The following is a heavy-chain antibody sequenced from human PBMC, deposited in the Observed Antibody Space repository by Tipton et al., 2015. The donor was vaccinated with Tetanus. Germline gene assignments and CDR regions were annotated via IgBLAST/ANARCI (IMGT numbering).Heavy chain of an antibody. V-gene: IGHV3-53*01. CDR1: GFTVSDNH. CDR2: IYSDGNT. D-gene: IGHD3-22*01. Sequence: SLRLSCAASGFTVSDNHMTWLRQTPGKGLEWVSVIYSDGNTYYADSVKGRFTIPKDNSKNTLYLQMNSLRAEDTAVYYWARDSDDSSGYYYYYYGMDVWGQGTTVTVSS. CDR3: ARDSDDSSGYYYYYYGMDV. J-gene: IGHJ6*02.